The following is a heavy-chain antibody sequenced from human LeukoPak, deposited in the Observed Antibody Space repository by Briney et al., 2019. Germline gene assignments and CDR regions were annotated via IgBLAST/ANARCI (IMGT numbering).Heavy chain of an antibody. CDR3: ARHRGDFDWLPYYFDY. J-gene: IGHJ4*02. CDR2: IYYSGST. CDR1: GGSFSGYY. D-gene: IGHD3-9*01. V-gene: IGHV4-59*08. Sequence: PSETLSLTCAVYGGSFSGYYWSWIRQPPGKGLEWIGYIYYSGSTNYNPSLKSRVTISVDTSKNQFSLKLSSVTAADTAVYYCARHRGDFDWLPYYFDYWGQGTLVTVSS.